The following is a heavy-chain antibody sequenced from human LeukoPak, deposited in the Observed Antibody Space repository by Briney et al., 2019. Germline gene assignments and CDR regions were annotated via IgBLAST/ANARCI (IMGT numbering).Heavy chain of an antibody. D-gene: IGHD2-2*01. Sequence: SETLSLTCAVYGWSFNDYYWNWIRQPPGKGLEWIGEINARGDTNYNPSLKGRVTTSVDTSKKQFSLRLTSMIAADTALYYCARGQVPAARGYNWFDPWGQGTLVTVSS. V-gene: IGHV4-34*01. CDR2: INARGDT. CDR3: ARGQVPAARGYNWFDP. J-gene: IGHJ5*02. CDR1: GWSFNDYY.